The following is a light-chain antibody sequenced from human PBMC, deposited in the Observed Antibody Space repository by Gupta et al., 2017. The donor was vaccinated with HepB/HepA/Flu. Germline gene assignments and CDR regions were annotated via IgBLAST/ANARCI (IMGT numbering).Light chain of an antibody. Sequence: MTQTPSSLSASLGDRVTITCRASQSISTYLNWYQYKPGTVPKLLIFAASILQDGVPSRFSGSGSGTVFTLAISSLQPDDVATYFCQQSRSMPFTFGHGTTVDI. CDR2: AAS. V-gene: IGKV1-39*01. CDR1: QSISTY. CDR3: QQSRSMPFT. J-gene: IGKJ3*01.